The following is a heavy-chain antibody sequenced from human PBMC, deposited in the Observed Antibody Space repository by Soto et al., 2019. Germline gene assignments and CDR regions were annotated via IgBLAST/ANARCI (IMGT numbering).Heavy chain of an antibody. CDR1: GGPIRGYY. CDR2: IYYSGST. D-gene: IGHD2-2*01. CDR3: AKEAGVVPAAMGFDP. V-gene: IGHV4-59*01. J-gene: IGHJ5*02. Sequence: KPSETLSLTCTVSGGPIRGYYWSWIRQPPGKGLQYIGCIYYSGSTNYNPSLRSRVSISIDTSKNQLSLNLSSVTAADTAIYYCAKEAGVVPAAMGFDPWGPGTLVTVSS.